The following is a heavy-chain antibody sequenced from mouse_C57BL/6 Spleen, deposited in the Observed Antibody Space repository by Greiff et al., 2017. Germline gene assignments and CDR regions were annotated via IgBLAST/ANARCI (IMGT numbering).Heavy chain of an antibody. Sequence: VQLQQSGAELVRPGASVTLSCKASGYTFTDYEMHWVKQTPVHGLEWIGAIDPETGGTAYNQKFKGKAILTADKSSSTAYMGLRSLTSEDSAVYYCTRSEVSTNFFMDYCGQGTSVTVAS. CDR3: TRSEVSTNFFMDY. CDR2: IDPETGGT. CDR1: GYTFTDYE. D-gene: IGHD5-1*01. V-gene: IGHV1-15*01. J-gene: IGHJ4*01.